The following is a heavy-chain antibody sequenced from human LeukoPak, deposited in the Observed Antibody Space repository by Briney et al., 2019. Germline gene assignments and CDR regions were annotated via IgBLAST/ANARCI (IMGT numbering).Heavy chain of an antibody. CDR2: ISHNSNYI. V-gene: IGHV3-21*04. CDR3: TSRVVVPAAISDY. CDR1: GFTFSSYS. D-gene: IGHD2-2*01. J-gene: IGHJ4*02. Sequence: GGSLRLSCAASGFTFSSYSMNWVRQAPGKGLEWVSSISHNSNYIYYADSVKGRFTVSKDNSNNTLYLQMNSLRAEDTAVYYCTSRVVVPAAISDYWGQGTLVTVSS.